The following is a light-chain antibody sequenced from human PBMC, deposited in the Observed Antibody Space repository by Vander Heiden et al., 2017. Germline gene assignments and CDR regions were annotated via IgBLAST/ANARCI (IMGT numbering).Light chain of an antibody. V-gene: IGLV2-14*01. J-gene: IGLJ1*01. CDR3: CADTRSSTLV. CDR2: EVS. CDR1: SSDLGDHAH. Sequence: QPALTQPASVSASPGQSITISCTCTSSDLGDHAHVSWYQQHPGKVTKVIIYEVSKRPSGVANRCSGSKSGSTASLTIAGRQAEDDADYYCCADTRSSTLVFGNGTKVTAL.